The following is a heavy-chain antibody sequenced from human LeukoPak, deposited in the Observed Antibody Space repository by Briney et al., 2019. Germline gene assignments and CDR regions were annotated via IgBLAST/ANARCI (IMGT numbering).Heavy chain of an antibody. CDR3: VKGKSGGSVDWFDP. CDR1: GLTFSNYA. Sequence: GGSLRLSCAASGLTFSNYAMMWVRQAPGKGLEWVSSIIGTGHRTYYADSVQGRFTVSRDNSRNTLYLQMDSLRAEDTALYYCVKGKSGGSVDWFDPWGQGTLVTVSS. V-gene: IGHV3-23*01. D-gene: IGHD6-25*01. CDR2: IIGTGHRT. J-gene: IGHJ5*02.